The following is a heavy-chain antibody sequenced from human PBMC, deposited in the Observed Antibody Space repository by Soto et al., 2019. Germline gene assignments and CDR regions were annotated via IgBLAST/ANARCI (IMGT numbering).Heavy chain of an antibody. Sequence: LRLSFAASGFTVSSNYMSWVRQAPGKGLEWVSVIYSGGSTYYADSVRGRFTISRDNSKNTLYLQMKSLGAEDTAVYYCARDPPATRHGMDVWGQGTTVTVSS. CDR2: IYSGGST. CDR1: GFTVSSNY. J-gene: IGHJ6*02. V-gene: IGHV3-53*01. CDR3: ARDPPATRHGMDV.